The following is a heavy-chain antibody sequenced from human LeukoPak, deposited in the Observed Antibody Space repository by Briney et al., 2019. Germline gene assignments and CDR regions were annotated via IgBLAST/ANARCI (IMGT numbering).Heavy chain of an antibody. CDR1: GFTFSSYA. CDR2: IWYDGSNK. D-gene: IGHD5-18*01. V-gene: IGHV3-33*01. Sequence: PGRSLRLSCAASGFTFSSYAMHWVRQAPGKGLEWVAVIWYDGSNKYYADSVKGRFTISRDNSKNTLYLQMNSLRAEDTAVYYCARDSYGLDYWGQGTLVTGSS. CDR3: ARDSYGLDY. J-gene: IGHJ4*02.